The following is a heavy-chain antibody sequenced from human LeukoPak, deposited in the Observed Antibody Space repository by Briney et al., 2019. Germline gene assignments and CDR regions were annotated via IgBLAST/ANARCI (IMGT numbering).Heavy chain of an antibody. CDR2: INPNSSGT. CDR1: GYTFTFNN. Sequence: SVKLSCNASGYTFTFNNMHWVRHAPGQGLELKGLINPNSSGTNYSQNFQGRVTMTRDMSISTAYMELRRLRYDDTAVYYCARDRGVVGAPEGLDYWGQGTLVTVSS. J-gene: IGHJ4*02. V-gene: IGHV1-2*02. D-gene: IGHD1-26*01. CDR3: ARDRGVVGAPEGLDY.